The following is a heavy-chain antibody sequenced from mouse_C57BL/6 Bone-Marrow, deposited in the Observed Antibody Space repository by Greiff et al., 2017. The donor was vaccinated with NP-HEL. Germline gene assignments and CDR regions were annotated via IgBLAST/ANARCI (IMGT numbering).Heavy chain of an antibody. CDR2: ISYDGSN. CDR1: GYSITSGYY. J-gene: IGHJ2*01. D-gene: IGHD1-1*01. Sequence: EVQLQESGPGLVKPSQSLSLTCSVTGYSITSGYYWNWIRQFPGNKLEWMGYISYDGSNNYNPSLKNRISITRDTSKNQFFLKLNSVTTEDTATYYCAKEGDYGEYFDYWGQGTTLTVSS. V-gene: IGHV3-6*01. CDR3: AKEGDYGEYFDY.